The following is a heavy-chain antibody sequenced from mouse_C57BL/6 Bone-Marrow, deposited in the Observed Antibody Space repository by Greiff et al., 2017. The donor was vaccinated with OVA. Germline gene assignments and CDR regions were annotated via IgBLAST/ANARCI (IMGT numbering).Heavy chain of an antibody. Sequence: EVMLVESGGGLVKPGGSLKLSCAASGFTFSDYGMHWVRQAPEKGLEWVAYISSGSSTIYYADTVTGRFTISRDNAKNTLFLQMTRLRSEDTAMDYCADDGYYPSWFAYWGQGTLVTVSA. CDR1: GFTFSDYG. CDR2: ISSGSSTI. J-gene: IGHJ3*01. D-gene: IGHD2-3*01. CDR3: ADDGYYPSWFAY. V-gene: IGHV5-17*01.